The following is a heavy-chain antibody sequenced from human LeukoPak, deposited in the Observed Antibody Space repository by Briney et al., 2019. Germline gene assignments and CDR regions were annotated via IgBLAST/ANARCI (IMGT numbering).Heavy chain of an antibody. Sequence: GGSLRLSCAASGFTFSSYAMSWVRQAPGKGLEWVSAISGSGGSTYYADSVKGRFTISRDNSKNTLYLQMNSLRAEDTAVYYCAKDLHPRPGSYSPFDYWGQGTLVTVSS. V-gene: IGHV3-23*01. CDR3: AKDLHPRPGSYSPFDY. J-gene: IGHJ4*02. CDR2: ISGSGGST. D-gene: IGHD3-10*01. CDR1: GFTFSSYA.